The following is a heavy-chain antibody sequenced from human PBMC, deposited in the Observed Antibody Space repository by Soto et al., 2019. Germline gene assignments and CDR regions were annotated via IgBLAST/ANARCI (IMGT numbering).Heavy chain of an antibody. V-gene: IGHV3-72*01. D-gene: IGHD6-19*01. CDR3: AMLGGWSGGSSGMDV. Sequence: EVQLVESGGGLVQPGGSLRLSCAASGLIFSDYHMDWVRQAPGKGLGWVGRFRRKPNSYPKDYAASVNGRSTISRDDSKNSLYLQMNSLKSEDTAVYYCAMLGGWSGGSSGMDVWGQGTTVTVSS. CDR2: FRRKPNSYPK. CDR1: GLIFSDYH. J-gene: IGHJ6*02.